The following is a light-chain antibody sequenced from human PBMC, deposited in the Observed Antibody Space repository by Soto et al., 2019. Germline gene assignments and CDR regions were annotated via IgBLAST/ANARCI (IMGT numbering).Light chain of an antibody. J-gene: IGKJ3*01. Sequence: EIVLTQSPGTLSLSPGERATLSCRASQSVSSSYLAWYQQKPGQAPRLLIYGASSRATGIPDRFSGSGSVTDFTFTIRGLEAEDLPVYYCEQYCSSPIFTFSPRTKVDIK. CDR1: QSVSSSY. CDR3: EQYCSSPIFT. V-gene: IGKV3-20*01. CDR2: GAS.